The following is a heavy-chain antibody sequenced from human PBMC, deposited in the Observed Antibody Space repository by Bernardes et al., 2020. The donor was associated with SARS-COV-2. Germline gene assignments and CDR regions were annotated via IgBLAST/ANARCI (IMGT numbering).Heavy chain of an antibody. D-gene: IGHD6-25*01. CDR2: ISTYTGKT. J-gene: IGHJ6*02. V-gene: IGHV1-18*01. Sequence: ASVKVSCKASGYSFTTYAVSWVRQAPGQGLEWMGWISTYTGKTNYAQKFQGRVTMATDTSTSTAYMELRSLRSDDTAIYYCARKAANYYGMDVWGQGTTVTVSS. CDR3: ARKAANYYGMDV. CDR1: GYSFTTYA.